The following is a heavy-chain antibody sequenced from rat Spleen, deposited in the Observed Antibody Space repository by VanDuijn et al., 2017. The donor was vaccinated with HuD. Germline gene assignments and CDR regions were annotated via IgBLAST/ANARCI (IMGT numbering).Heavy chain of an antibody. Sequence: EVQLVESDGGLVQPGRSLKVSCAASGFTLSDYYVAWVRQAPTKGLEWVATISYDGGNTYYRDSVKGRFTITRDNAKNTLYLQMDSLRSEDTATYYCARHLPGEWSYVMDAWGQGASVTVSS. J-gene: IGHJ4*01. D-gene: IGHD1-1*01. CDR2: ISYDGGNT. CDR3: ARHLPGEWSYVMDA. CDR1: GFTLSDYY. V-gene: IGHV5-29*01.